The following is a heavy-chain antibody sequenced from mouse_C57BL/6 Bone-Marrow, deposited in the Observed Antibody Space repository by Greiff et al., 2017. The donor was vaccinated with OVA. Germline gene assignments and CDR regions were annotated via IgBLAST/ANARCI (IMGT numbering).Heavy chain of an antibody. Sequence: EVHLVESGPGLVKPSQSLSLTCSVTGYSITSGYYWNWIRQFPGNKLEWMGYISYDGSNNYNPSLKNRISITRDTSKNQFFLKLNSVTTEDTATYYCARRRGSSYEDYFDYWGQGTTLTVSS. CDR1: GYSITSGYY. V-gene: IGHV3-6*01. CDR3: ARRRGSSYEDYFDY. CDR2: ISYDGSN. J-gene: IGHJ2*01. D-gene: IGHD1-1*01.